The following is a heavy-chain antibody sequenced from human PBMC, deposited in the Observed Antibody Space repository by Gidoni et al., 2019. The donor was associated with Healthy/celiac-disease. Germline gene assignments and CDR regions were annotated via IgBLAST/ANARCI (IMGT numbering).Heavy chain of an antibody. CDR1: GFPFSSYS. CDR2: ISSSSSTI. J-gene: IGHJ4*02. Sequence: EVQLVESGGGLVQPGGSLRLSCAASGFPFSSYSMNWVRQAPGKGLEWVSYISSSSSTIYYADSVKGRFTISRDNAKNSLYLQMNSLRAEDTAVYYCAREMVITYGDPLDYWGQGTLVTVSS. V-gene: IGHV3-48*01. D-gene: IGHD4-17*01. CDR3: AREMVITYGDPLDY.